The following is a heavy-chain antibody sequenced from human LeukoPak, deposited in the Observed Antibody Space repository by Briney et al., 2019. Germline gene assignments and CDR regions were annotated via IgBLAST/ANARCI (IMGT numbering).Heavy chain of an antibody. CDR3: AKHVRTGTSVSWFDP. Sequence: GGSLRLSCAGSGFTFSAYAMSCVRQAPGKGLECVSTINDNGVATFYTETVKGRFTISRDNSKNTLSLQMNSLRAEDTAVYYCAKHVRTGTSVSWFDPWGPGTLVTVSS. V-gene: IGHV3-23*01. D-gene: IGHD1-1*01. J-gene: IGHJ5*02. CDR2: INDNGVAT. CDR1: GFTFSAYA.